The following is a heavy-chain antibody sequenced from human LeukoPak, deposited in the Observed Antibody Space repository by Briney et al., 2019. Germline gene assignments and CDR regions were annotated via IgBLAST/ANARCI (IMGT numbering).Heavy chain of an antibody. Sequence: GGSLRLSCAASGFTFSSYGMNWVRQAPGKGLEWVSAISASGGRTYYADSVKGRFTISRDNAKKTLYLQMSSLRAEDTAVYYCAELGITMIGGVWGKGTTVTISS. D-gene: IGHD3-10*02. CDR1: GFTFSSYG. V-gene: IGHV3-23*01. CDR3: AELGITMIGGV. CDR2: ISASGGRT. J-gene: IGHJ6*04.